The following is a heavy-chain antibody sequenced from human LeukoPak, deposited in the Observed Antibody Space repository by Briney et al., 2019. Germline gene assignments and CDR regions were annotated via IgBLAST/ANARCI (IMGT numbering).Heavy chain of an antibody. J-gene: IGHJ6*02. D-gene: IGHD6-19*01. CDR1: GFTFSSHW. CDR2: IRYDASST. Sequence: GGSLRLSCADSGFTFSSHWMHWVRQAPGKGLVWVSRIRYDASSTSYADSVKGRFTISRDNAKNTLYLQMNSLRAEDTAVYYCAKRRQWLGGGLDVWGQGTTVTVSS. CDR3: AKRRQWLGGGLDV. V-gene: IGHV3-74*01.